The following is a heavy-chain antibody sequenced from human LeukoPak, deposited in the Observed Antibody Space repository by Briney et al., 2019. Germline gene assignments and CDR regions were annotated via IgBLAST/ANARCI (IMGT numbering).Heavy chain of an antibody. J-gene: IGHJ5*02. V-gene: IGHV4-61*02. Sequence: SQTLSLTCTVSGGSISSGSYYWSWIRQPAGQGLEWIGRIYTSGSTNYNPSLKSRVTISVDTSKNQSSLKLSSVTATDTAVYYCARYQIRSVLRYFDWWNYNWFDPWGQGTLVTVSS. D-gene: IGHD3-9*01. CDR3: ARYQIRSVLRYFDWWNYNWFDP. CDR1: GGSISSGSYY. CDR2: IYTSGST.